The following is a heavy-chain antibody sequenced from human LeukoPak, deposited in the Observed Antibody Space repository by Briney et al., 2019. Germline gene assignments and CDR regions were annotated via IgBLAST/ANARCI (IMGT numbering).Heavy chain of an antibody. CDR3: AHSRGLGLLDD. D-gene: IGHD3-10*01. Sequence: ESGPTLVKPTQTLTLTCTFSGFSLSSNRVGVAWIRQPPGKALEWLALINGDGDERYSPSLKSRLTVTTDTSKNQVVLRMTNMDPLDSATYFCAHSRGLGLLDDWGQGTLVIVSS. J-gene: IGHJ4*02. V-gene: IGHV2-5*02. CDR1: GFSLSSNRVG. CDR2: INGDGDE.